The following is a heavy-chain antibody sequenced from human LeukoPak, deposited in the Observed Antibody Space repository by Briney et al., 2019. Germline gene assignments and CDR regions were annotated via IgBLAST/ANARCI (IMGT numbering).Heavy chain of an antibody. V-gene: IGHV3-23*01. CDR3: AKGYVTTGYFDY. CDR1: GFTFSSSA. D-gene: IGHD3-16*01. J-gene: IGHJ4*02. Sequence: GGSLRLSCAASGFTFSSSAISWVRQAPGKGLEWVSAISGGGSTTFYADSVKGRFTISRDNSKNTLFLQMNSLRAEDTALYYCAKGYVTTGYFDYWGQGTLVTVSS. CDR2: ISGGGSTT.